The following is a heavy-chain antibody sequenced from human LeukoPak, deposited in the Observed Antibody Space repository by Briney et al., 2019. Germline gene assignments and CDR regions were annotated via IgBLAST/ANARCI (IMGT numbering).Heavy chain of an antibody. J-gene: IGHJ4*02. CDR2: IYYSGST. CDR1: GGSISSYY. V-gene: IGHV4-59*08. CDR3: ARSATGTDPFDY. Sequence: SETLSLTCTVSGGSISSYYWSWIRQPPGKGLEWIGYIYYSGSTNYNPSLKSRVTISVDTSKNQFSLKLSSVTAAGTAVYYCARSATGTDPFDYWGQGTLVTVSS. D-gene: IGHD6-13*01.